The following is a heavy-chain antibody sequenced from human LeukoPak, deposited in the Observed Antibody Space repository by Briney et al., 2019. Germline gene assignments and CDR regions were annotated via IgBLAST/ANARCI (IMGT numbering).Heavy chain of an antibody. Sequence: PSESLSITCSVFGGSIRSDHWGWIRQRLGMGMEWIRHIYYNGNTGSILSLNSRVTISVDTFKHRSSLKVLSVPAADTAVYYCARVRHEKDNASRYFEYWSQGSLGTVSS. CDR3: ARVRHEKDNASRYFEY. D-gene: IGHD3-16*02. CDR1: GGSIRSDH. CDR2: IYYNGNT. J-gene: IGHJ4*02. V-gene: IGHV4-59*01.